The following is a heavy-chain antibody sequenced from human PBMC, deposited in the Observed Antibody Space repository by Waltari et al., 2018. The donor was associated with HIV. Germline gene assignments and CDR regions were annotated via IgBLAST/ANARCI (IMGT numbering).Heavy chain of an antibody. CDR2: MFTGGTT. J-gene: IGHJ4*02. CDR1: GFNVSANY. CDR3: ATDDFLTY. Sequence: EVQLVESGGGLVQPGGSLRLSCVVSGFNVSANYMSWVRQAPGKGLEWVSVMFTGGTTYYADSVKGRVTISRDNSRNTVYLQMNNLRAEDTAVYYCATDDFLTYWGQGTPVTVSS. V-gene: IGHV3-66*01. D-gene: IGHD7-27*01.